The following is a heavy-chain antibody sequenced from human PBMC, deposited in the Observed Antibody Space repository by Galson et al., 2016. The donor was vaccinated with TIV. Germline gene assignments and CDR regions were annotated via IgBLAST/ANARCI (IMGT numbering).Heavy chain of an antibody. J-gene: IGHJ4*02. Sequence: PALVKPPQTVTLTCTFSGFSLSSNGVGVGWIRQPPGKALEWLALIYWDDEKRYNPSLERRLSIIKDTSKNRVVLTLTNVDPVDTATYYCAHRRPLTYYFDFWGQGALVTVSS. CDR1: GFSLSSNGVG. D-gene: IGHD2-21*01. CDR2: IYWDDEK. V-gene: IGHV2-5*02. CDR3: AHRRPLTYYFDF.